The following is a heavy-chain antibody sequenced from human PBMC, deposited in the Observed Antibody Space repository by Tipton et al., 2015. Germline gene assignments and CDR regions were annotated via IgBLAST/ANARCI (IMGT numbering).Heavy chain of an antibody. D-gene: IGHD5-12*01. CDR2: IDRSGNT. V-gene: IGHV4-39*02. CDR1: GGSISNSNYY. Sequence: TLSLTCTVSGGSISNSNYYWGWIRQPPGKGLEWIGEIDRSGNTNYNLSLKSRFTISVDTSNTHFSLNLSSVTAADTAVYFCARGRAAGYTRTRGFVYYFDYWGQGTLVTVSS. J-gene: IGHJ4*02. CDR3: ARGRAAGYTRTRGFVYYFDY.